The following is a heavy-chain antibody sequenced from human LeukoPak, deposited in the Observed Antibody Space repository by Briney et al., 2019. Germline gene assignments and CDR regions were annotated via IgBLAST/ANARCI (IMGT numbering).Heavy chain of an antibody. V-gene: IGHV4-34*01. Sequence: SETLSLTCAVYGGSFSGYYWSWIRQPPGKGLEWLGEINHSGSTNYNPSLKSRVTISVDTSKNQFSLKLSSVTAADTAVYYCARVAYCSGGSCYPYYYYGMDVWGQGTTVTVSS. D-gene: IGHD2-15*01. CDR1: GGSFSGYY. CDR3: ARVAYCSGGSCYPYYYYGMDV. J-gene: IGHJ6*02. CDR2: INHSGST.